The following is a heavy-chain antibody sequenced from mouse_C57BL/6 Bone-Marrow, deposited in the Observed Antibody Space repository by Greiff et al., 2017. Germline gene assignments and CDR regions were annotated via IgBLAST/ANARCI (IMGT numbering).Heavy chain of an antibody. J-gene: IGHJ3*01. CDR3: ARGIYYDYGWFAY. CDR2: ISYSGST. CDR1: GYSITSDY. V-gene: IGHV3-8*01. D-gene: IGHD2-4*01. Sequence: EVKLVESGPGLAKPSQTLSLTCSVTGYSITSDYWNWIRKFPGNKLEYMGYISYSGSTYYNPSLKSRISITRDTSKNQYYLQLNSVTTEDTATYYCARGIYYDYGWFAYWGQGTLVTVSA.